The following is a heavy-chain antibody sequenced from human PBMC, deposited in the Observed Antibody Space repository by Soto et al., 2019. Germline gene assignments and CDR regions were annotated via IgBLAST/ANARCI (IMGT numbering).Heavy chain of an antibody. CDR3: ARSSGWYGEFDY. CDR1: GGSISSGGYS. Sequence: QLQLQESGSRLVKHSQTLSLTCAVSGGSISSGGYSWSWIRQPPGKGLEWIGYIYHSGSTYYNPSRKSRVTISVDRSKNQFSLKLSSVTAADTAVYDCARSSGWYGEFDYWGQGTLVTVSS. CDR2: IYHSGST. J-gene: IGHJ4*02. D-gene: IGHD6-19*01. V-gene: IGHV4-30-2*01.